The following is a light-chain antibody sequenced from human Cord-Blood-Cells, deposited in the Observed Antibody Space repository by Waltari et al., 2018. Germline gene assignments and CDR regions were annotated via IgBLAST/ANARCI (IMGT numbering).Light chain of an antibody. CDR3: CSYAGSSTVV. J-gene: IGLJ2*01. CDR2: EGS. V-gene: IGLV2-23*01. CDR1: SSDVGRYNL. Sequence: QSALTQPASVSGSPAQSITISCTGTSSDVGRYNLVSWYQQHPGKAPKLMIYEGSKRPSGVSNRFSGSKSGNTASLTISGLQAEDEADYYCCSYAGSSTVVFGGGTKLTVL.